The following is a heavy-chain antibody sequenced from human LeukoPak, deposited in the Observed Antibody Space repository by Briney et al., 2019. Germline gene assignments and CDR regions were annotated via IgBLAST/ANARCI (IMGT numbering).Heavy chain of an antibody. V-gene: IGHV3-30*18. Sequence: PGRSLRLSCAASGFTFSSYGMRWVRQAPGKGLEWVAVISYDGSNKYYADSVKGRFTISRDNSKNTLYLQMNSLRAEDTAVYYCAKISFGELFYDAFDIWGQGTMVTVSS. D-gene: IGHD3-10*01. CDR1: GFTFSSYG. CDR3: AKISFGELFYDAFDI. CDR2: ISYDGSNK. J-gene: IGHJ3*02.